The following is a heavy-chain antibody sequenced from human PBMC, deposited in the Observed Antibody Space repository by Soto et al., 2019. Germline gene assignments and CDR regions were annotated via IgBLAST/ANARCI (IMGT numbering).Heavy chain of an antibody. D-gene: IGHD3-10*01. J-gene: IGHJ4*02. CDR2: IQGSGRT. Sequence: ESVGGVVQPGGSLRLSCEASGFTFSSYAMSWVRQAPGKGLEWVSGIQGSGRTYYADSVKARFTISRDNTKFTLYLKMNSLRAEDTATYYCAKDRLPDGFWPFDHWGRGTLVAVSS. CDR3: AKDRLPDGFWPFDH. V-gene: IGHV3-23*01. CDR1: GFTFSSYA.